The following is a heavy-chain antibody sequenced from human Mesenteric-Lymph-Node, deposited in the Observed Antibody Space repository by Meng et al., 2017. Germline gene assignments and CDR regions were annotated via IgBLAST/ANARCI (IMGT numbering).Heavy chain of an antibody. CDR1: GFTFSSYA. Sequence: GGSLRLSCAASGFTFSSYAMHWVRQAPGKGLEWVAVISYDGSNKYYADSVKGRFTISRDLSMNTLYLQMSSLRVEDTALYYCTKLLPSGYKEEAYFDSWGQGTLVTVSS. CDR3: TKLLPSGYKEEAYFDS. D-gene: IGHD3-10*01. J-gene: IGHJ4*02. V-gene: IGHV3-30*04. CDR2: ISYDGSNK.